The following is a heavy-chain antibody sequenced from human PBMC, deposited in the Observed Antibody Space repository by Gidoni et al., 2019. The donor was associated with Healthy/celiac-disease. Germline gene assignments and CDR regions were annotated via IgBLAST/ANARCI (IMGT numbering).Heavy chain of an antibody. CDR3: ASRGRVPWAYCYYYGMDV. Sequence: VQLQQWCAGSLKPSETLSLSAAVYGGSFRGYYWSWIRQPPGKGLEWIWEINHSGSTNYNPSLENRVTISVDTSKNKFSLKLSSVTAADTAVYYCASRGRVPWAYCYYYGMDVWGQGTTVTVSS. V-gene: IGHV4-34*01. D-gene: IGHD1-26*01. J-gene: IGHJ6*02. CDR2: INHSGST. CDR1: GGSFRGYY.